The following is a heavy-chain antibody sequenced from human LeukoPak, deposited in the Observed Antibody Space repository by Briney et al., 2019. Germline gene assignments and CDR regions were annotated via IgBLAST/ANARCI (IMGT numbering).Heavy chain of an antibody. J-gene: IGHJ5*02. V-gene: IGHV4-34*01. CDR2: INHSGST. CDR1: GGSISGYY. Sequence: SETLSLTCTVSGGSISGYYWSWIRQPPGKGLEWIGEINHSGSTNYNPSLKSRVTISVDTSKNQFSLKLSSVTAADTAVYYCAGVSGAPTTLYNWFDPWGQGTLVTVSS. CDR3: AGVSGAPTTLYNWFDP. D-gene: IGHD1-26*01.